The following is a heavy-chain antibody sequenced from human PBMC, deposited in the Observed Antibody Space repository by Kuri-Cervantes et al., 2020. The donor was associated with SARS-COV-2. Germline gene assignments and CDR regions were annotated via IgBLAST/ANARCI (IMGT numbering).Heavy chain of an antibody. CDR1: GFTFSSYE. D-gene: IGHD3-22*01. Sequence: GGSLRLSCAASGFTFSSYEMNWVRQAPGKGLEWVSYISSSGSTTYYADSVKGRFAISRDNSKNTLYLQISSLRAEDTAVYYCARLGGFYSWMDVWGQGTTVTVSS. V-gene: IGHV3-48*03. CDR2: ISSSGSTT. J-gene: IGHJ6*02. CDR3: ARLGGFYSWMDV.